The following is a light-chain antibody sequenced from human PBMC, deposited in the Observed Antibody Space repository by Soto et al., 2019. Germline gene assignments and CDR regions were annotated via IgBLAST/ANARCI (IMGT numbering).Light chain of an antibody. V-gene: IGLV2-8*01. J-gene: IGLJ1*01. CDR1: SSDVGGYNY. CDR2: EVS. CDR3: LSYADTAYV. Sequence: QSVLTQPPSASGSPGQSVTISCAGTSSDVGGYNYVSWYQQYPGKVPKLMIYEVSERPSGVPDRFSGSKYGNTAFLTVSGLQAEDEADYYCLSYADTAYVFGTGTKVTVL.